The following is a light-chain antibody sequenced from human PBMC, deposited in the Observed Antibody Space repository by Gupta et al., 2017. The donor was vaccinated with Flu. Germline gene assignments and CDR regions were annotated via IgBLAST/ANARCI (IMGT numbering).Light chain of an antibody. V-gene: IGLV4-69*01. CDR1: SWHSRYA. Sequence: SWHSRYAIAWHQQQPEKGPRYLMKLNSDGSHSKGDGIPDRFSGSSSGAERYLPISSLQSEDEADYYCQTWGTGIVVFGGGTKLTVL. CDR2: LNSDGSH. CDR3: QTWGTGIVV. J-gene: IGLJ2*01.